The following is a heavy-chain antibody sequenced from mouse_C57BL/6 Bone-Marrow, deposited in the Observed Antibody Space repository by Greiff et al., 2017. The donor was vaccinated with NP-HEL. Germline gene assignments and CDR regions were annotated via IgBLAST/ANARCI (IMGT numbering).Heavy chain of an antibody. V-gene: IGHV5-17*01. D-gene: IGHD1-1*01. CDR3: ARPGYYGQLGDY. CDR2: ISSGSSTI. CDR1: GFTFSDYG. J-gene: IGHJ2*01. Sequence: EVHLVESGGGLVKPGGSLKLSCAASGFTFSDYGMHWVRQAPEKGLEWVAYISSGSSTIYYADTVKGRFTISRDNAKNTLFLQMTSLRSEDTAMYYCARPGYYGQLGDYWGQGTTLTVSS.